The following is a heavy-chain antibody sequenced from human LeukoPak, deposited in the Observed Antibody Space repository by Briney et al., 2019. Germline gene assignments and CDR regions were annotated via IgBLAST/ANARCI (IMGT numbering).Heavy chain of an antibody. Sequence: GGSLRLSCAASGFTFSGAWMHWVCQAPGKGLVWVSRINTDGSTTRHADSVKGRFTISRDNARNTLYLQMNSLRVEDTAVYYCARVSGPGMNEYYHLWGQGTLVTVSS. CDR2: INTDGSTT. V-gene: IGHV3-74*01. D-gene: IGHD3-10*01. CDR1: GFTFSGAW. J-gene: IGHJ1*01. CDR3: ARVSGPGMNEYYHL.